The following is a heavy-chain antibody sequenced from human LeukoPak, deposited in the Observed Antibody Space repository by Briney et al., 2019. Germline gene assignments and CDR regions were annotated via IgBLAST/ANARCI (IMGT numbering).Heavy chain of an antibody. V-gene: IGHV1-46*01. CDR3: ARDRDYGGKVYAFDI. Sequence: GASVKVSCKASGYTFTSYYMHWVRQAPGQGLEWMGIINPSGGSTSYAQKFQGRGTMTRDTSASTVYMELSSLRSEDTAVYYCARDRDYGGKVYAFDIWGQGTMVTVSS. CDR1: GYTFTSYY. D-gene: IGHD4-23*01. CDR2: INPSGGST. J-gene: IGHJ3*02.